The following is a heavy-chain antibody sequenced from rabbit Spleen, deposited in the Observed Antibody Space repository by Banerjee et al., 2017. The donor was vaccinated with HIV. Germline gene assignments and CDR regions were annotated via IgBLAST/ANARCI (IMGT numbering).Heavy chain of an antibody. CDR2: IDPVFGST. CDR3: ARGAHFSVGFGAFAIYLDL. V-gene: IGHV1S43*01. Sequence: QSLEESGGDLVKPGASLTLTCKASGFDFSSYYMSWVRQAPGKGLEWIGYIDPVFGSTYYASWVNGRFSISRENTQSTVDLKMTSLTAADTATYFCARGAHFSVGFGAFAIYLDLWGPGTLVTVS. CDR1: GFDFSSYY. D-gene: IGHD6-1*01. J-gene: IGHJ4*01.